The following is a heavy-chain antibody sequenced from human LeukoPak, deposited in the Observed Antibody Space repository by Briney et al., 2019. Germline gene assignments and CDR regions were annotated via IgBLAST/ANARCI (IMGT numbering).Heavy chain of an antibody. CDR2: INHSGST. J-gene: IGHJ4*02. Sequence: PSETLSLTCAVYGGSFSGYYWSWIRQPPGKGLEWIGEINHSGSTNYNPSLKSRVTISVGTSKNQFSLKLSSVTAADTAVYYCARGRRILTGYYTRYYFDYWGQGTLVTVSS. V-gene: IGHV4-34*01. CDR3: ARGRRILTGYYTRYYFDY. D-gene: IGHD3-9*01. CDR1: GGSFSGYY.